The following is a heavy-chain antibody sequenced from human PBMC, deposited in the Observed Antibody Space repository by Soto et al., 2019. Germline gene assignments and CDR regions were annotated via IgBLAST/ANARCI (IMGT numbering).Heavy chain of an antibody. V-gene: IGHV1-58*01. J-gene: IGHJ6*02. CDR1: GFTFTSSA. CDR3: AAATPYYDILTGYISYYYYYGMDV. D-gene: IGHD3-9*01. Sequence: VKVSCKASGFTFTSSAVQWVRQARGQRLEWIGWIVVGSGNTNYAQKFQERVTITRDMSTSTAYMELSSLRSEDTAVYYCAAATPYYDILTGYISYYYYYGMDVWGQGTTVTVSS. CDR2: IVVGSGNT.